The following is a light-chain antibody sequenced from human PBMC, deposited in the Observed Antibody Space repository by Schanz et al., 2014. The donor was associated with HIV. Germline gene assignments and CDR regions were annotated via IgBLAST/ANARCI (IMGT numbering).Light chain of an antibody. J-gene: IGKJ4*01. CDR2: GAS. CDR3: QQYNDWPLT. V-gene: IGKV3-15*01. CDR1: QSVSSQ. Sequence: EIVMTQSPATLSLSPGERATLSCRASQSVSSQLAWYQQRPGQPPRLLIYGASTRATGIPARFSGSGSGTEFTLTISSLQSEDFAVYYCQQYNDWPLTFGGGTKVEIK.